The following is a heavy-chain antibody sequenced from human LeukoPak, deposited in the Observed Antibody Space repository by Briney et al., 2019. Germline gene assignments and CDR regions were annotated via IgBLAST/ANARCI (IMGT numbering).Heavy chain of an antibody. CDR2: IKSKTDGGTT. CDR1: GFTFSNAW. J-gene: IGHJ6*03. Sequence: GGSLRLSCAASGFTFSNAWMSWVRQAPGKGLEWVGRIKSKTDGGTTDYAAPVKGRFTISRDDSKNTLYLQMNSLKTEDTAVYYRTTDSPSPYYDFWSGYYTGVSRYYYMDVWGKGTTVTVSS. D-gene: IGHD3-3*01. V-gene: IGHV3-15*01. CDR3: TTDSPSPYYDFWSGYYTGVSRYYYMDV.